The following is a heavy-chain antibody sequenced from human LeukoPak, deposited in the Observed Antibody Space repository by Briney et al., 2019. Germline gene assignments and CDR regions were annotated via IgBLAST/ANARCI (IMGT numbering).Heavy chain of an antibody. CDR1: GGSISSYY. CDR3: ARDVAGSCLDY. J-gene: IGHJ4*01. CDR2: IYYSGST. V-gene: IGHV4-59*12. D-gene: IGHD2-15*01. Sequence: PSETLSLTCTVSGGSISSYYWSWIRQPPGKGLEWIGYIYYSGSTNYNPSLKSRVTISVDTSKNQFSLKLSSVTAADTAVYYCARDVAGSCLDYWGHGTLVTVSS.